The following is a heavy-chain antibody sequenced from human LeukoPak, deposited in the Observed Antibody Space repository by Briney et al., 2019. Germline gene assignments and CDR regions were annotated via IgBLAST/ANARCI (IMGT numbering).Heavy chain of an antibody. CDR3: AREYPDGCLSGN. J-gene: IGHJ4*02. D-gene: IGHD3-10*01. CDR1: GGSISGYY. Sequence: PSETLSLTCSVSGGSISGYYWSWIRQPPGQGLEWIGYIYYSGSTNYNPSLKSRVIISRDTSKNQFSLNLSSVTAADTAVYSGAREYPDGCLSGNGGQEPLVTVS. CDR2: IYYSGST. V-gene: IGHV4-59*12.